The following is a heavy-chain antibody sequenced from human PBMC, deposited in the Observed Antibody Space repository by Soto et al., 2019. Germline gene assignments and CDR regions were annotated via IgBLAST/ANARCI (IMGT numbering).Heavy chain of an antibody. V-gene: IGHV3-23*01. CDR3: AKIAGGAVARLAGFDY. J-gene: IGHJ4*02. CDR2: ISGSGGST. D-gene: IGHD6-19*01. CDR1: GFTFSSYD. Sequence: PGGSLRLSCAASGFTFSSYDMSWVRQAPGKGLEWVSAISGSGGSTYYADSVKCPFTISRDNSMNTLYLQMNSLTTEATAVYSCAKIAGGAVARLAGFDYWGQGTLVTVSS.